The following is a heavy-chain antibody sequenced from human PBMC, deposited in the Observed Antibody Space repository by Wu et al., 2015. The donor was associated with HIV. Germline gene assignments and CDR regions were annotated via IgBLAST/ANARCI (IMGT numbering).Heavy chain of an antibody. Sequence: QVQLVQSGAEVKKPGSSVKVSCKASRGIFSNYAITWVRQAPGQGLEWMGGIIPIFSIANYAQKFQGRVTITADGSTSTAFMELTGLRSEDTAVYYCARAPYDSSGYPGENWFDPWGQGTLVTVSS. CDR3: ARAPYDSSGYPGENWFDP. D-gene: IGHD3-22*01. CDR1: RGIFSNYA. J-gene: IGHJ5*02. V-gene: IGHV1-69*12. CDR2: IIPIFSIA.